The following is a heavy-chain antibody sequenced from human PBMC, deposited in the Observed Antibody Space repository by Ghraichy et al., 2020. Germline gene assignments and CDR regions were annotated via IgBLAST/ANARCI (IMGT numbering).Heavy chain of an antibody. CDR3: ARVRRITMVRGAPLSYGMDV. V-gene: IGHV4-34*01. J-gene: IGHJ6*02. Sequence: GSLSLTCAVYGGSFSGYYWSWIRQPPGKGLEWIGEINHSGSTNYNPSLKSRVTISVDTSKNQFSLKLSSVTAADTAVYYCARVRRITMVRGAPLSYGMDVWGQGTTVTVSS. CDR1: GGSFSGYY. D-gene: IGHD3-10*01. CDR2: INHSGST.